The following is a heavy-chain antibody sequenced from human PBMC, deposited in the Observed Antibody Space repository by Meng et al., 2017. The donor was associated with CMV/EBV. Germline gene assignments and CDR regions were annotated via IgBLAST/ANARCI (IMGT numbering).Heavy chain of an antibody. D-gene: IGHD3-3*01. Sequence: SVKVSCKASGGTFSSYAISWVRQAPGQGLEWMGGIIPIFGTANYAQKFQGRVTITTDESTSTAYMELSSLRSEDTAVYYCARVYPTIFGVVRSMDVWGQGTTVTVSS. CDR2: IIPIFGTA. CDR3: ARVYPTIFGVVRSMDV. CDR1: GGTFSSYA. J-gene: IGHJ6*02. V-gene: IGHV1-69*05.